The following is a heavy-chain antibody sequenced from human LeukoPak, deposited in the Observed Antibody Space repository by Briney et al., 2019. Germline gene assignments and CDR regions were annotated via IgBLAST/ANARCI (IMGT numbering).Heavy chain of an antibody. CDR3: ARDRWHRKFDY. D-gene: IGHD4-23*01. J-gene: IGHJ4*02. Sequence: GGSLRLSCAASGFTFSSYGMPWVRQAPGKGLEWVAVIWYDGSNKYYADSVKGRFTISRDNSKNTLYLQMNSLRSEDTAVYYCARDRWHRKFDYWGQGTLVTVSS. V-gene: IGHV3-33*01. CDR2: IWYDGSNK. CDR1: GFTFSSYG.